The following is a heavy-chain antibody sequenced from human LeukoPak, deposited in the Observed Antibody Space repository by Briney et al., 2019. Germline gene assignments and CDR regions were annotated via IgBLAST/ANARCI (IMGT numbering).Heavy chain of an antibody. CDR2: IKRDGSEK. J-gene: IGHJ6*03. D-gene: IGHD6-6*01. V-gene: IGHV3-7*01. Sequence: PGGSLRLSCAASGFTFSSYWMTWVRQAPGKGLEWVANIKRDGSEKYYVDSVKGRFTISRDNAKNSLYLQMNSLRSEDTAVYYCRVYSSSYSYYYYMDVWGEGSTLSVSS. CDR3: RVYSSSYSYYYYMDV. CDR1: GFTFSSYW.